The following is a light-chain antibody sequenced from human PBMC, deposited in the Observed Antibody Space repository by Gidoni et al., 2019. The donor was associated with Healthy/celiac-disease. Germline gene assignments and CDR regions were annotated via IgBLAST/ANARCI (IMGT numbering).Light chain of an antibody. V-gene: IGLV3-1*01. CDR2: QDS. CDR3: QAWDSSIAV. Sequence: SYELTQPPSVSVSPGQTASITCSGDKLGDKYAFWYQQKSGQSPVLVIYQDSKRPSGIPERFSGSNSGNTATLTISGTQAMDEADYYCQAWDSSIAVFGGGTKLTVL. CDR1: KLGDKY. J-gene: IGLJ2*01.